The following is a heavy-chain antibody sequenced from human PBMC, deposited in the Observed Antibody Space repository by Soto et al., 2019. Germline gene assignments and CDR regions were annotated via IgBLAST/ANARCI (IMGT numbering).Heavy chain of an antibody. CDR2: INAGNGNT. Sequence: QVQLVQSGAEGKKPGASVKVSCKASGYTFTSYAMHWVRQAPGQRLEWMGWINAGNGNTKYSQKFQGRVTITRDTSASTAYMELSSLRSEDTAVYYCARTEYQLLGYYYYGMDVWGQGTTATVS. V-gene: IGHV1-3*01. J-gene: IGHJ6*02. CDR3: ARTEYQLLGYYYYGMDV. CDR1: GYTFTSYA. D-gene: IGHD2-2*01.